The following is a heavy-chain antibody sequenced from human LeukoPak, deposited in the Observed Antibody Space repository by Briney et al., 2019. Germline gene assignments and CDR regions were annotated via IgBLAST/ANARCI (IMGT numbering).Heavy chain of an antibody. Sequence: GGSLRLSCAASGFTFYSYAMDWVRQAPGKGLEWVSAISGSGGSTYYADSVKGRFTISRDSSKNTLYLQMNSLRAEDTAVYYCAKRPSGGSRGFEFWGQGTLVTVSS. CDR1: GFTFYSYA. V-gene: IGHV3-23*01. J-gene: IGHJ4*02. D-gene: IGHD2-15*01. CDR3: AKRPSGGSRGFEF. CDR2: ISGSGGST.